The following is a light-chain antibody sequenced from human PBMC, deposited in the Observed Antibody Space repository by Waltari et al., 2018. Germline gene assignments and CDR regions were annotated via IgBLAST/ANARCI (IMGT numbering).Light chain of an antibody. CDR2: DVN. Sequence: QSALTPPASASESPGQSITISCTGTSSDVGRYDYASWYKQHPDKAPKLFIYDVNNRPSGVSSRFSGSKSGNTASLTISGLQAEDEADYYCNSYTTSSTRVFGGGTKLTVL. CDR3: NSYTTSSTRV. CDR1: SSDVGRYDY. V-gene: IGLV2-14*03. J-gene: IGLJ3*02.